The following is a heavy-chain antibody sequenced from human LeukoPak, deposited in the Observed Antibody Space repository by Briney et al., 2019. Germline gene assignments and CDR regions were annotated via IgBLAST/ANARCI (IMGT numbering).Heavy chain of an antibody. V-gene: IGHV1-69*05. D-gene: IGHD4-17*01. CDR2: IIPIFGTA. J-gene: IGHJ4*02. CDR1: GGTFSSYA. CDR3: ARDRTVTTALDY. Sequence: ASVKVSRKASGGTFSSYAISWVRQAPGQGLEWMGRIIPIFGTANYAQKFQGRVTITTDESTSTAYMELSSLRSEDTAVYYCARDRTVTTALDYWGQGTLVTVSS.